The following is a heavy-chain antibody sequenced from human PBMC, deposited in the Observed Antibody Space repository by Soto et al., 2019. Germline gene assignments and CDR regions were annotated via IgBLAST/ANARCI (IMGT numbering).Heavy chain of an antibody. J-gene: IGHJ4*02. D-gene: IGHD3-22*01. CDR3: AKGNLYNFFSGSDY. V-gene: IGHV3-23*01. CDR2: ISTSGKDT. CDR1: GFSVSSQG. Sequence: PGGSLRLSCAASGFSVSSQGMTWVRQAPGKGLEWVSVISTSGKDTFYADSVKGRFTISRDNSNNVLYLQMNSLRAEDTAIYCCAKGNLYNFFSGSDYWGEGIVVTVSS.